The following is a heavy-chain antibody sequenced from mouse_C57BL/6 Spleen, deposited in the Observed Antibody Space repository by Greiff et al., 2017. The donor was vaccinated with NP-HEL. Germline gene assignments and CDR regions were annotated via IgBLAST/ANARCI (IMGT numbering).Heavy chain of an antibody. CDR2: IYPGDGDT. Sequence: QVQLQQSGPELVKPGATVKISCKASGYAFSSSWMNWVKQRPGKGLEWIGRIYPGDGDTKYNGKFKGKATLTADKSSSTAYMQLSSLTSEDSAVYFCARERDYGNFDYWGQGTTLTVSS. CDR1: GYAFSSSW. CDR3: ARERDYGNFDY. D-gene: IGHD2-1*01. J-gene: IGHJ2*01. V-gene: IGHV1-82*01.